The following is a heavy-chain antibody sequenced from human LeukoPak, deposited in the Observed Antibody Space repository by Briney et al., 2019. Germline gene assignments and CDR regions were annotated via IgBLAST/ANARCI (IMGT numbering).Heavy chain of an antibody. CDR2: ISAYNGNT. D-gene: IGHD6-13*01. CDR3: ARDATSPYSSSWGLPNWFDP. Sequence: GASVKVTCKASGYTFTSYGISWVRQAPGQGLEWMGWISAYNGNTNYAQKLQGRVTMTTDTSTSTAYMELRSLRSDDTAVYYCARDATSPYSSSWGLPNWFDPWGQGTLVTVSS. CDR1: GYTFTSYG. J-gene: IGHJ5*02. V-gene: IGHV1-18*01.